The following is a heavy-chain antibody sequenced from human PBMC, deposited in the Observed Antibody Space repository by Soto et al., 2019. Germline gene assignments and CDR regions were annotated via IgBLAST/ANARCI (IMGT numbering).Heavy chain of an antibody. Sequence: QVQLVQSGAEVKKPGSSVKVSCKASGGTFSSYAISWVRQAPGQGLEWMGGIIPIFGTANYAQKFQGRVTITADXLTXTXSMELSSLRSEDTAVYYCARDYYYDSSGYELYYFDYWGQGTLVTVSS. V-gene: IGHV1-69*12. CDR2: IIPIFGTA. CDR1: GGTFSSYA. J-gene: IGHJ4*02. CDR3: ARDYYYDSSGYELYYFDY. D-gene: IGHD3-22*01.